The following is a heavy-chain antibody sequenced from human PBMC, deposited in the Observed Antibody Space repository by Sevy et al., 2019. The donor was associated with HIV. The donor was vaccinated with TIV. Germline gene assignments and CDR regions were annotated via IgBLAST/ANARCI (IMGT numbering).Heavy chain of an antibody. D-gene: IGHD2-21*02. V-gene: IGHV3-23*01. J-gene: IGHJ4*02. CDR2: ISATGGST. Sequence: GGSLRLSCAASGFTLTSYTMNWVRQAPGKGLEWVASISATGGSTYYADSVKGRFTISRDVSKGTLYLQMNSLPAEDTAIFYCAKTLQKLPFQPHYFDYWGQGTLVTVSS. CDR1: GFTLTSYT. CDR3: AKTLQKLPFQPHYFDY.